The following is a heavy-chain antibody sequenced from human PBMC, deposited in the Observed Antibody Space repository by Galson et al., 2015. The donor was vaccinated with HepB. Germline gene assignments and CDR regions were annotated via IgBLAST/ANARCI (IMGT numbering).Heavy chain of an antibody. CDR3: ACLFLEWLLYPRDYYGMDV. CDR1: GFTFSSYE. D-gene: IGHD3-3*01. J-gene: IGHJ6*02. V-gene: IGHV3-48*03. CDR2: ISSSGSTI. Sequence: SLRLSCAASGFTFSSYEMNWVRQAPGKGLEWVSYISSSGSTIYYADSVKGRFTISRDNAKNSLYLQMNSLRAEDTAVYYCACLFLEWLLYPRDYYGMDVWGQGTTVTVSS.